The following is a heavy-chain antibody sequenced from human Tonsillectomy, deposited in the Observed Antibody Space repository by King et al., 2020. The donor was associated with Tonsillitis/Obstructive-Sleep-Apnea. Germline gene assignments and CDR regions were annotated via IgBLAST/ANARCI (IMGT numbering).Heavy chain of an antibody. D-gene: IGHD5-18*01. CDR2: IYTSGTT. Sequence: VQLVESGGGLVQPGGSLRLSCAAFGITVSDNYMSWVRQAPAKGLEWVSIIYTSGTTYYADSVKGRFTISRDNSKNTVHLQMKGLRAEDTGVYFCVRGGPYTAYFDYWGPGTLVTVSS. J-gene: IGHJ4*02. CDR1: GITVSDNY. CDR3: VRGGPYTAYFDY. V-gene: IGHV3-66*01.